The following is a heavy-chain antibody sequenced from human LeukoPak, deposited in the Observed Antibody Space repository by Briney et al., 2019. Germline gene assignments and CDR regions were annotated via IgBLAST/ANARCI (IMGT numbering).Heavy chain of an antibody. V-gene: IGHV3-21*01. CDR1: GFTFSSYA. Sequence: GGSLRLSCAASGFTFSSYAMSRVRQAPGKGLEWVSSISGSSSYIYYADSVKGRFTISRDNAKNSLYLQVNSLRAEDTAVYYCAREDCSGSSCYSIDYWGQGTLVTVSS. CDR2: ISGSSSYI. CDR3: AREDCSGSSCYSIDY. J-gene: IGHJ4*02. D-gene: IGHD2-15*01.